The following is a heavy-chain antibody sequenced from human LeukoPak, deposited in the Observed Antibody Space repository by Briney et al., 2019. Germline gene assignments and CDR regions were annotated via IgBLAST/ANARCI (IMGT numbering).Heavy chain of an antibody. CDR1: GFTFSNYA. Sequence: GGSLRLSCAASGFTFSNYAMHWVRQAPGKGLEWVAVISSDGSNKYYADSVKGRFTISRDNSKNTLYVQMNSLRAEDTAVYYCAKTETTVTASFDYWGQGTLVTVSS. CDR2: ISSDGSNK. V-gene: IGHV3-30*04. J-gene: IGHJ4*02. D-gene: IGHD4-17*01. CDR3: AKTETTVTASFDY.